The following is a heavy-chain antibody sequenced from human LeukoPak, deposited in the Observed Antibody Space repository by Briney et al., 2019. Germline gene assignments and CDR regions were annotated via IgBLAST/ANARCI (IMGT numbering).Heavy chain of an antibody. J-gene: IGHJ4*02. D-gene: IGHD4-17*01. Sequence: SVKVSCKASGGTFSSYAISWVRQAPGQGLEWMGGIIPIFGTANYAQKFQGRVTITADESTSTAYMELSSLRSEDTAVYYCARVALGYGGNEFDYWGQGTLVTVSS. V-gene: IGHV1-69*13. CDR3: ARVALGYGGNEFDY. CDR1: GGTFSSYA. CDR2: IIPIFGTA.